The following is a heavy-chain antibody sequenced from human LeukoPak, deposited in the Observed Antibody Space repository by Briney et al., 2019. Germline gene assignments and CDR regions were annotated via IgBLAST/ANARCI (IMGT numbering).Heavy chain of an antibody. CDR2: IRYDGSNK. J-gene: IGHJ4*02. Sequence: GGSLRLSCAASGFTFSSYGMHWVRQAPGKGLEWVAFIRYDGSNKYYADSVKGRFTISRDNSKNTLYLQMNSLRAEDTAVYYCAKEGLRFLEGDYFDYWGQGTLVTVSS. CDR3: AKEGLRFLEGDYFDY. D-gene: IGHD3-3*01. CDR1: GFTFSSYG. V-gene: IGHV3-30*02.